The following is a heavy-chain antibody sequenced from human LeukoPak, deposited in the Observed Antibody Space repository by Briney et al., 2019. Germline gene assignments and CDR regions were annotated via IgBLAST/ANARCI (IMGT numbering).Heavy chain of an antibody. Sequence: GGSLRLSCAASGFTFSSYGMHWVRQAPGKGLEWVAVIWYDGSNKYYADSVKGRFTISRDNSKSTLYLQMNSLRAEDTAVNYCARDGGGYCSGGSCYFPAPFDYWGQGTLVTVSS. CDR3: ARDGGGYCSGGSCYFPAPFDY. CDR2: IWYDGSNK. J-gene: IGHJ4*02. V-gene: IGHV3-33*01. D-gene: IGHD2-15*01. CDR1: GFTFSSYG.